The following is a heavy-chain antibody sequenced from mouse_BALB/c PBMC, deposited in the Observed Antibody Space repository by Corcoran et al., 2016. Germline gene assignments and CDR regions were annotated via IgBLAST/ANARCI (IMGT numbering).Heavy chain of an antibody. CDR1: GLNIKDTY. V-gene: IGHV14-3*02. D-gene: IGHD2-1*01. CDR2: IDPANGNT. Sequence: EVQLQQSGAELVKPGASVKLSCTASGLNIKDTYMHWVKQRPEQGLEWIGRIDPANGNTKYDPKFQGKATITADTSSNTAYLQLSSLTSEDTAVYYCARSMVTAYWGQGTLVNVSA. J-gene: IGHJ3*01. CDR3: ARSMVTAY.